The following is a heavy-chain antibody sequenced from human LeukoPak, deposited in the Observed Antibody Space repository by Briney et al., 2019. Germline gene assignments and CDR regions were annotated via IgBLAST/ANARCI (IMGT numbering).Heavy chain of an antibody. Sequence: ASVKVSCKASGYTFTDYYMHWVRQAPGQGLEWMGWISPNSGDTNYAQKFQGRVTMTRDTSISTAYMQLSSLRSGDTAVYYCATELSLNWGQGTLVTVSS. CDR2: ISPNSGDT. J-gene: IGHJ4*02. V-gene: IGHV1-2*02. CDR3: ATELSLN. CDR1: GYTFTDYY.